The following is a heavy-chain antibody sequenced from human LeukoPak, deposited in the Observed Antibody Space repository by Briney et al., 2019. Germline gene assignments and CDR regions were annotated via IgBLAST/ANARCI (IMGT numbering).Heavy chain of an antibody. CDR1: GGSISSSSYY. CDR2: IYYSGST. V-gene: IGHV4-39*01. D-gene: IGHD3-3*01. J-gene: IGHJ4*02. CDR3: ARHAVSSNYDFWSGYDWDY. Sequence: PSETLSLTCTVSGGSISSSSYYWGWIRQPPGKGLEWIGSIYYSGSTYYNPSLKSRFTISVATSKNQFSLKLSSVTAADTAVYYCARHAVSSNYDFWSGYDWDYWGQGTLVTVSS.